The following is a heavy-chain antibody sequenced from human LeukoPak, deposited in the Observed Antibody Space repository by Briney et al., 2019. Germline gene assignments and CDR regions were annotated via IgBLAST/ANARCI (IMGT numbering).Heavy chain of an antibody. Sequence: YPSETLSLTCTVSGGSISSGGYYWSWIRQHPGKGLEWIGYIYYSGSTYYNPSLKSRVTISVDTSKNQFSLKLSSVTAADTAVYYCARDRVSWIYSTYYYYGMDVWGQGTTVTVSS. CDR1: GGSISSGGYY. CDR2: IYYSGST. V-gene: IGHV4-31*03. D-gene: IGHD5-12*01. CDR3: ARDRVSWIYSTYYYYGMDV. J-gene: IGHJ6*02.